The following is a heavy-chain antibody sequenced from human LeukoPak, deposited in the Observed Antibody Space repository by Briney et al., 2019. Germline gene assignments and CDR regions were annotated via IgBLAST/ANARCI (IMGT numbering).Heavy chain of an antibody. Sequence: SETLSLTCTVSGGSISSSSYYWGWIRQPPGKGLEWIGSIYYSGSTYYNPSLKSRVTISVDTSKNQFSLKLSSVTAADTAVYYCARAQTWKFGNGWFDPWGQGTLVTVSS. D-gene: IGHD4-23*01. J-gene: IGHJ5*02. V-gene: IGHV4-39*01. CDR2: IYYSGST. CDR3: ARAQTWKFGNGWFDP. CDR1: GGSISSSSYY.